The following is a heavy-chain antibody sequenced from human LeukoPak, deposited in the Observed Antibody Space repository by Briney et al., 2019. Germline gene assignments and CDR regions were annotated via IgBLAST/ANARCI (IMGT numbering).Heavy chain of an antibody. D-gene: IGHD1-20*01. CDR2: IGSSGRTI. CDR3: ARGIIGLRGFDY. CDR1: GFTFSSYS. V-gene: IGHV3-48*04. Sequence: PGGSLRLSCADSGFTFSSYSMNWVRQAPGKGLEWVSNIGSSGRTIFYADSVKGRFSISRDNGKNSLYLQMNSLKTEDTAVYYCARGIIGLRGFDYWGQGTLVTVSS. J-gene: IGHJ4*02.